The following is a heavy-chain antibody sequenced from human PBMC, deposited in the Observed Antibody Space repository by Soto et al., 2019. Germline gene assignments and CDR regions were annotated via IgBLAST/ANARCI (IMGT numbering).Heavy chain of an antibody. J-gene: IGHJ5*02. Sequence: PGESLKISCKGSGYSFTSYWISWVRQMPGKGLEWMGRIDPSDSYTNYSPSFQGHVTISADKSISTAYLQWSSLKASDTAMYYCARHPYYYGSGSYSNWFDPWGQGTVVTVSS. CDR2: IDPSDSYT. D-gene: IGHD3-10*01. CDR3: ARHPYYYGSGSYSNWFDP. V-gene: IGHV5-10-1*01. CDR1: GYSFTSYW.